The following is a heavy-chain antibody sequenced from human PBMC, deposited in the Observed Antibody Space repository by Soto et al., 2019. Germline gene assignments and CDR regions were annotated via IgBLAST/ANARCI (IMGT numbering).Heavy chain of an antibody. V-gene: IGHV1-3*01. CDR3: ARDLTFAPYYYDSSAHGGWFDP. CDR2: INAGNGNT. J-gene: IGHJ5*02. D-gene: IGHD3-22*01. CDR1: GYTFTSYA. Sequence: ASVKVSRKASGYTFTSYAMHLVRQAPGQRLEWMGWINAGNGNTKYSQKFQGRVTITRDTSASTAYMELSSLRSEDTAVYYCARDLTFAPYYYDSSAHGGWFDPWGQGTLVTVSS.